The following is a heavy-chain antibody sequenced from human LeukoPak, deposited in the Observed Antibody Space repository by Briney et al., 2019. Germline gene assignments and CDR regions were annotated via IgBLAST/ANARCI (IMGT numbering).Heavy chain of an antibody. CDR2: ISAYNGNT. J-gene: IGHJ6*02. V-gene: IGHV1-18*01. CDR3: ARDSGQLPFYYYYGMDV. Sequence: ASVKVSCKASGYTFTSYGISWVRQAPGQGLEWMGWISAYNGNTNYAQKLQGRVTMTTDTSTSTAYMELRSLRSDDTVVYYCARDSGQLPFYYYYGMDVWGQGTTVTVSS. D-gene: IGHD2-2*01. CDR1: GYTFTSYG.